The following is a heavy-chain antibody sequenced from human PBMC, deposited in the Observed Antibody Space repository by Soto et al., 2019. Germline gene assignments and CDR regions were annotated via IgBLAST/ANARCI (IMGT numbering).Heavy chain of an antibody. CDR2: ISGSGGST. J-gene: IGHJ6*02. D-gene: IGHD5-18*01. CDR1: GFTFSSYA. V-gene: IGHV3-23*01. Sequence: GGSLRLSCAASGFTFSSYAMSWVRQAPGKGLEWVSAISGSGGSTYYADSVKGRFTISRDNSKNTLYLQMNSLRAEDTAVYYCAKSRGYSYGYGYYYYGMDVWGQGTTVTVSS. CDR3: AKSRGYSYGYGYYYYGMDV.